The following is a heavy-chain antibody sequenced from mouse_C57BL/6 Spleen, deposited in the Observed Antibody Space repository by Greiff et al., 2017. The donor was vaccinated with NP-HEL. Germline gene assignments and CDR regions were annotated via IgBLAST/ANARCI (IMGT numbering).Heavy chain of an antibody. J-gene: IGHJ1*03. CDR3: ARSGYYGSSPYWYFDG. CDR2: IYPGSGNT. D-gene: IGHD1-1*01. Sequence: QVQLQQSGPELVKPGASVKISCKASGYSFTSYYIHWVKQRPGQGLEWIGWIYPGSGNTKYNEKFKGKATLTADTSSSTAYMQLSSLTSEDSAVYYCARSGYYGSSPYWYFDGWGTGTTVTVSS. V-gene: IGHV1-66*01. CDR1: GYSFTSYY.